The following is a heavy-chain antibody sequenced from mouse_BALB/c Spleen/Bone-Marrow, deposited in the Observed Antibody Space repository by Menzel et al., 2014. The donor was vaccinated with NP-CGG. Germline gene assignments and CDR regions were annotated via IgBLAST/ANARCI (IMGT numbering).Heavy chain of an antibody. CDR1: GFDFSRYW. Sequence: EVQGVESGGGLVQPGGSLKLSCAASGFDFSRYWMNWVRQAPGKGLEWIGEINPDSSAIIYTPSLKDNFIISRDNAKNTLCLQMSKVRSEDTALYYCARPYYRYLYFDYWGQGTTLTVSS. CDR3: ARPYYRYLYFDY. CDR2: INPDSSAI. J-gene: IGHJ2*01. V-gene: IGHV4-1*02. D-gene: IGHD2-14*01.